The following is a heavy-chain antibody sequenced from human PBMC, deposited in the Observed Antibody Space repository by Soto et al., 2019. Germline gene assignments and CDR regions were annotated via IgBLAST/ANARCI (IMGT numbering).Heavy chain of an antibody. V-gene: IGHV3-33*03. D-gene: IGHD5-12*01. CDR2: IWYDGSNK. Sequence: PGGSLRLSCAASGFTFSSYGMHWVRQAPGKGLEWVAVIWYDGSNKYYADSVMGRFTISRDNNKNSLYLQMNSLKVEDTALYYCAKGSLSRRDGYNYRFVPIDYWGQGTLVTVSS. J-gene: IGHJ4*02. CDR1: GFTFSSYG. CDR3: AKGSLSRRDGYNYRFVPIDY.